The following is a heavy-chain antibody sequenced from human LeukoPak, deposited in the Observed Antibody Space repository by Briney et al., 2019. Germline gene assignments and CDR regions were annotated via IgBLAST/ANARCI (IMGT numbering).Heavy chain of an antibody. D-gene: IGHD6-25*01. Sequence: ASVKVSCKASGGTFSSYAISWVRQAPGQGLEWMGWINPNSGGTNYAQKFQGRVTMTRDTSISTAYMELSRLRSDDTAVYYCARVGYPTHFDYWGQGTLVTVSS. CDR2: INPNSGGT. CDR3: ARVGYPTHFDY. J-gene: IGHJ4*02. V-gene: IGHV1-2*02. CDR1: GGTFSSYA.